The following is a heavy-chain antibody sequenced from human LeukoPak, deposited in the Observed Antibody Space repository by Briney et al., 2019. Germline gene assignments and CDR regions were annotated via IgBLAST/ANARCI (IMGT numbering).Heavy chain of an antibody. CDR2: INPNSGGT. CDR3: ARLIVEQSYYFDY. D-gene: IGHD3-16*02. J-gene: IGHJ4*02. Sequence: ASVKVSCKASGYTFTGYYMHWVRQAPGQGLEWMGWINPNSGGTNYAQKFQGRVTMTRDTPISTAYMELSRLRSDDTAVYYCARLIVEQSYYFDYWGQRTLVTVSS. V-gene: IGHV1-2*02. CDR1: GYTFTGYY.